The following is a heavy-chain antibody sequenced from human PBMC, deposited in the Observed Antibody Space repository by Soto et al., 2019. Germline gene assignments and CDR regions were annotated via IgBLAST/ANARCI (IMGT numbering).Heavy chain of an antibody. CDR3: VRSGTSSGRFSDY. V-gene: IGHV5-51*01. CDR2: IYPSDSDI. CDR1: GYTFTSYW. J-gene: IGHJ4*02. Sequence: LVESLKISCKGSGYTFTSYWIGWVRQMPGEGLEWMGVIYPSDSDIRYSPSFQGKVTISADKSITTAYLQWSSLKAADTAMYYCVRSGTSSGRFSDYWGQGTLVTVSS. D-gene: IGHD2-15*01.